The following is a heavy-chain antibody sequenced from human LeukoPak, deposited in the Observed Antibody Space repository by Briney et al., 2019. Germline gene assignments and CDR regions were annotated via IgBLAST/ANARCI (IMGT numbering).Heavy chain of an antibody. CDR1: GFTFSSYG. V-gene: IGHV3-33*01. CDR2: IWYDGRNK. CDR3: ARERHLGVVLMDV. Sequence: GRSLRLSCAASGFTFSSYGTHWVRQAPGKGLEWVAVIWYDGRNKYYADSVKGRFTISRDNSKNTLYLQMDSLRAEDTAVYYCARERHLGVVLMDVWGQGTTVTVSS. D-gene: IGHD3-3*01. J-gene: IGHJ6*02.